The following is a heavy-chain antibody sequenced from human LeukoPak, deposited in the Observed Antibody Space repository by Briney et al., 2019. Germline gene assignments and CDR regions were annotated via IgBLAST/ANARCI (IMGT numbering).Heavy chain of an antibody. D-gene: IGHD3-3*01. V-gene: IGHV3-23*01. CDR2: ISGSDGST. Sequence: GGSLTLSCAASGFTFSYYAMNWVRQAPGKGLEWVSAISGSDGSTYYADSVKGRFAISRDNSKNTLYLQVNSLRAEDTAVYFCAKSPSVTIFGVVGLADYWGQGTLVTVSS. CDR1: GFTFSYYA. CDR3: AKSPSVTIFGVVGLADY. J-gene: IGHJ4*02.